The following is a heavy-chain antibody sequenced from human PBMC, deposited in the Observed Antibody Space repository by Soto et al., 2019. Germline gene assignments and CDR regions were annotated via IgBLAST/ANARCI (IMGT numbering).Heavy chain of an antibody. J-gene: IGHJ4*02. V-gene: IGHV3-74*01. CDR2: VTTDGSGT. CDR3: VSDVRDNKDPTVDY. CDR1: GFSFSDLW. Sequence: EVQLVESGGGLVQPGGSLRLSCAASGFSFSDLWMHWVRQAPGKGLVWVSRVTTDGSGTAYADSVKGRFTISRDNAKNMVYLQMNNLRVEDTAVYYCVSDVRDNKDPTVDYWGQGTLVTVSS.